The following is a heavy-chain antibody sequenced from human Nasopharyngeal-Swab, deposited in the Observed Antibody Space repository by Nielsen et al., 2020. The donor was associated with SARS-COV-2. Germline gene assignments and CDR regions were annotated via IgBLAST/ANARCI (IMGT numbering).Heavy chain of an antibody. V-gene: IGHV5-51*01. CDR2: IYPGDSDT. D-gene: IGHD6-13*01. CDR1: GYSFTSYW. Sequence: GESLKISCKGSGYSFTSYWIGWVRQMPGKGLEWVGIIYPGDSDTRYSPSFQGQVTISADKSISTAYLQWSSLKASDTAMYYCARPPAAGPYYYYYMDVWGKGTTVTVSS. J-gene: IGHJ6*03. CDR3: ARPPAAGPYYYYYMDV.